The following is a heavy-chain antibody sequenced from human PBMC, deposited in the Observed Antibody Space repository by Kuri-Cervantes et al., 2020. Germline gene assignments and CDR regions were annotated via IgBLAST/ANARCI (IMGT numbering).Heavy chain of an antibody. CDR2: ISTYNGNT. V-gene: IGHV1-18*01. J-gene: IGHJ6*02. CDR3: ARDLPEPAGGAATPEWWFDYYYGMDV. Sequence: GGTLRLPCKASGYTFTSYGSSWVRQATGQGLEWRGWISTYNGNTNYAQKPQGRVTMTTDTSTSTAYMELRSLRSDDTAVYYCARDLPEPAGGAATPEWWFDYYYGMDVWGQGTTVTVSS. D-gene: IGHD2-15*01. CDR1: GYTFTSYG.